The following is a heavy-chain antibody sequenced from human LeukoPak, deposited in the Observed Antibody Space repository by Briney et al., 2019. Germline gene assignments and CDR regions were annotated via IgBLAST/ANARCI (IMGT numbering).Heavy chain of an antibody. D-gene: IGHD2-2*01. CDR1: GFTFDDYA. CDR2: ISWNSGSI. CDR3: AKGVGEDIVVVPAAGAFDI. Sequence: GGSLRLSCAASGFTFDDYAMHWVRQAPGKGLEWVSGISWNSGSIGYADSVKGRFTISRDNAKNSLYLQMNSLRAEDMALYYCAKGVGEDIVVVPAAGAFDIWGQGTMVTVSS. J-gene: IGHJ3*02. V-gene: IGHV3-9*03.